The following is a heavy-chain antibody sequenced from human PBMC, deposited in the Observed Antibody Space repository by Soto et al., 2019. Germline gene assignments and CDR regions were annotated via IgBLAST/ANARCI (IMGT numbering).Heavy chain of an antibody. Sequence: QVQLQESGPGLVKPSGTLSLTCAVSGGSISSSNWWSWVRQPPGKGLEWIGEIYHSGSTNYNPSLKRRVTISVDKSKNQFSLKLSSVTAADTAVYYCAREGDYCSGGSCYAPTFDYWGQGTLVTVSS. CDR1: GGSISSSNW. CDR2: IYHSGST. CDR3: AREGDYCSGGSCYAPTFDY. D-gene: IGHD2-15*01. V-gene: IGHV4-4*02. J-gene: IGHJ4*02.